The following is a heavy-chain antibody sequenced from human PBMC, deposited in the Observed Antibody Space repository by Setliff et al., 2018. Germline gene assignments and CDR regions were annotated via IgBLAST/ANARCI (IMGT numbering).Heavy chain of an antibody. V-gene: IGHV4-34*01. D-gene: IGHD3-22*01. CDR2: INHSGTT. Sequence: SETLSLTCAVYGGSFSHYYWNWIRQPPWKGLEWIGEINHSGTTNYNPSLKSRVTISIDTSKNQFSLKLTSVTAADTAVYYCARGSYYDSSGYSPDFFDYWGQGTPVTVSS. CDR3: ARGSYYDSSGYSPDFFDY. CDR1: GGSFSHYY. J-gene: IGHJ4*02.